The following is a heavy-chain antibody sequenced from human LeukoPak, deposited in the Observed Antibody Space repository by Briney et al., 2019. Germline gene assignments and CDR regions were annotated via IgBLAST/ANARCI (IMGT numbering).Heavy chain of an antibody. J-gene: IGHJ4*02. Sequence: ASEKVSCKASGCTFTGYYILWVRQAPGQGLEWMGWSCPNSGGTNYAPKVHGRGTMIRDTFIRTAYLETSRLRSDDTAVYYCAREATLGDYAPLDYWGQGTLVTVSS. CDR3: AREATLGDYAPLDY. CDR1: GCTFTGYY. CDR2: SCPNSGGT. V-gene: IGHV1-2*02. D-gene: IGHD4-17*01.